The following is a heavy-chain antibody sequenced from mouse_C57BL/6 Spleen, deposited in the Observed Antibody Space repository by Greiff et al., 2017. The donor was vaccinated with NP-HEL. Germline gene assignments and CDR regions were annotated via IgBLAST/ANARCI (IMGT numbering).Heavy chain of an antibody. CDR1: GYTFTSYW. J-gene: IGHJ2*01. V-gene: IGHV1-53*01. D-gene: IGHD2-3*01. CDR2: IYPRSGNT. Sequence: VKLQQPGTELVKPGASVKLSCKASGYTFTSYWMHWVKQRPGQGLEWIGEIYPRSGNTYYNEKFKGKATLTADKSSSTAYMELRSLTSEDSAVYFCARSDGYYFDYWGQGTTLTVSS. CDR3: ARSDGYYFDY.